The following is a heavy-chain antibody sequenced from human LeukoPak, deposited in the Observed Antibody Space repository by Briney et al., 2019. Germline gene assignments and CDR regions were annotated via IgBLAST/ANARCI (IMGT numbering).Heavy chain of an antibody. CDR1: GGSFSGYY. CDR2: INHSGST. D-gene: IGHD3-10*01. J-gene: IGHJ5*02. CDR3: ARRRRWGSGSYGNWFDP. V-gene: IGHV4-34*01. Sequence: SETLSLTCAVYGGSFSGYYWSWIRQPPGKGLEWIGEINHSGSTNYNPSLKSRVTISVDTSKNQFSLKLSSVTAADTAVYYCARRRRWGSGSYGNWFDPWGQGTLATVSS.